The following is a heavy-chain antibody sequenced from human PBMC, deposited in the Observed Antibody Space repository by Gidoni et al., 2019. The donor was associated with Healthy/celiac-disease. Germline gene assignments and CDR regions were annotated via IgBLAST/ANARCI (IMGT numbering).Heavy chain of an antibody. Sequence: EVQLLESGGGLVQPGGSLRLSCAASGFTFSSYAMSWVRQAPGKGLEWVSAISGSGGSTYYADSVKGRFTISRDNSKNTLYLQMNSLRAEDTAVYYCAKGVVVAATDYYYYYGMDVWGQGTTVTVSS. CDR2: ISGSGGST. CDR3: AKGVVVAATDYYYYYGMDV. CDR1: GFTFSSYA. J-gene: IGHJ6*02. D-gene: IGHD2-15*01. V-gene: IGHV3-23*01.